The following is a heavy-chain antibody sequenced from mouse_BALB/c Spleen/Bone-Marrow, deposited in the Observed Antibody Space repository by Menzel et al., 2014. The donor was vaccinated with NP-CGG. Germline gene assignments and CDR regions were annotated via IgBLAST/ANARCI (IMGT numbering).Heavy chain of an antibody. Sequence: EVQLQQSGPELVKPGTSMKISCKASGYSFTGYTMNWVKQTLGKNLEWIGLINPYNGGSSYNQKFKGKATLTVDKSSSTAYMELLSRTSEDSAVYYCARGSMVTLYYAMDYWGKGTSVPVS. CDR3: ARGSMVTLYYAMDY. V-gene: IGHV1-31*01. D-gene: IGHD2-10*02. CDR1: GYSFTGYT. CDR2: INPYNGGS. J-gene: IGHJ4*01.